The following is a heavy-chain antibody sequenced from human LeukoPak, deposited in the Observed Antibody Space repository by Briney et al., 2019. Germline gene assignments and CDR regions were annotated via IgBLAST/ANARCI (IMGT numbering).Heavy chain of an antibody. D-gene: IGHD6-13*01. J-gene: IGHJ6*03. Sequence: GASVKVPCKASGYTFTSYGISWVRQAPGQGLEWMGWISAYNGSTNYAQKLQGRVTMTTDTSTSTAYMELRSLRSDDTAVYYCARDWGGSSWYYYYYYMDVWGKGTTVTVSS. CDR1: GYTFTSYG. CDR3: ARDWGGSSWYYYYYYMDV. V-gene: IGHV1-18*01. CDR2: ISAYNGST.